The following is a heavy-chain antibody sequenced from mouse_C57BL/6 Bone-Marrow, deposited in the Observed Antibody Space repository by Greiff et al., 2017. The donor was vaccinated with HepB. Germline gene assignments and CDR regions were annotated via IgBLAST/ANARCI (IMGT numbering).Heavy chain of an antibody. J-gene: IGHJ2*01. CDR1: GFSLSTSGMG. CDR3: ARRAEDGYYRGDYFDY. CDR2: IYWDDDK. V-gene: IGHV8-12*01. Sequence: QVTLKESGPGILQSSQTLSLTCSFSGFSLSTSGMGVSWIRQPSGKGLEWLAHIYWDDDKRYNPSLKSRLTISKDTSRNQVFLKITSVDTADTATYYCARRAEDGYYRGDYFDYWGQGTTLTVSS. D-gene: IGHD2-3*01.